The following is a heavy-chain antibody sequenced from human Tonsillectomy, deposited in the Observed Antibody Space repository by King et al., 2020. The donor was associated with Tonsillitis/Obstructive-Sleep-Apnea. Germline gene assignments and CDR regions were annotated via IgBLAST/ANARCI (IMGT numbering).Heavy chain of an antibody. J-gene: IGHJ5*02. CDR3: ATSEALKYCSGGSCYPNWFDP. CDR1: GGTFSSYA. D-gene: IGHD2-15*01. CDR2: IIPIFGTA. Sequence: QLVQSGAEVKKPGSSVKVSCKASGGTFSSYAISWVRQAPGQGLEWMGGIIPIFGTANYAQKFQGRVTITADESTSTAYMELSSLGSEDTAVYYCATSEALKYCSGGSCYPNWFDPWGQGTLVTVSS. V-gene: IGHV1-69*01.